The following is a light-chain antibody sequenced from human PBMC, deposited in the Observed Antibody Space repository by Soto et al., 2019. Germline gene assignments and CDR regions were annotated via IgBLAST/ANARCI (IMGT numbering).Light chain of an antibody. V-gene: IGKV1-27*01. CDR3: QKYDSAPWT. CDR1: RGIGNF. CDR2: AAS. J-gene: IGKJ1*01. Sequence: DIQMTQSPSSLSASIGDKVTITCRASRGIGNFLAWYQQKPGKPPKLLMYAASSLQSGVPSRFSGSGVGTDFTLTISSLQPEDVASYYCQKYDSAPWTFGQGTKVEIK.